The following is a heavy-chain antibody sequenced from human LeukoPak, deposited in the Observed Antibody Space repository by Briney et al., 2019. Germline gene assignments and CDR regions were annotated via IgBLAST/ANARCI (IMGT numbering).Heavy chain of an antibody. J-gene: IGHJ4*02. CDR2: ISSSSSYI. Sequence: EGSLRLSCAASGFTFSSYSMNWVRQAPGKGLEWVSSISSSSSYIYYADSVKGRLTISRDNAKNSLYLQMNSLRAEDTAVYYCARMPYNWNSGYFDYWGQGTLVTVSS. D-gene: IGHD1-7*01. CDR1: GFTFSSYS. CDR3: ARMPYNWNSGYFDY. V-gene: IGHV3-21*01.